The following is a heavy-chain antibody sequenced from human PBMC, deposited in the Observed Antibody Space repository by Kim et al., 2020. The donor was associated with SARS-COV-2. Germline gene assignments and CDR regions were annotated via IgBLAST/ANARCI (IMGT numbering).Heavy chain of an antibody. CDR2: ISAYNGNT. V-gene: IGHV1-18*01. Sequence: ASVKVSCKASGYTFTSYGISWVRQAPGQGLEWMGWISAYNGNTNYAQKLQGRVTMTTDTSTSTAYMELRSLRSDDTAVYYCARRREPAAFSYGIDVWGQGTTVTVSS. CDR1: GYTFTSYG. J-gene: IGHJ6*02. D-gene: IGHD2-2*01. CDR3: ARRREPAAFSYGIDV.